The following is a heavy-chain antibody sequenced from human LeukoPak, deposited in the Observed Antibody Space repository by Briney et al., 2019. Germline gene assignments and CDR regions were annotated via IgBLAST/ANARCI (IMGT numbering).Heavy chain of an antibody. CDR3: ARDPLGRAADY. CDR2: ISSSNTYI. V-gene: IGHV3-21*01. D-gene: IGHD7-27*01. CDR1: GFTFSSYS. Sequence: GGSLRLSCAASGFTFSSYSMNWVRQAPGKGLEWVSSISSSNTYIYYAESVKGRFTISRDNAKNSLYLQMNSLRAEDTAVYYCARDPLGRAADYWGQGSLVTGSS. J-gene: IGHJ4*02.